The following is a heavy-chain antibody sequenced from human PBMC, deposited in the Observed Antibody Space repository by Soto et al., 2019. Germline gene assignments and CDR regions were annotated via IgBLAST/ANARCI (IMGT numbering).Heavy chain of an antibody. J-gene: IGHJ5*02. D-gene: IGHD5-12*01. Sequence: QVQLVESGGGVVQPGRSLRLSCAASGFTFSNYGMHWVRQAPGKGLEWVAVISYDGSNKHYADSVKGRFTISRDNSKNTLYLQMNSLRAEDTAVYHCARTGESGYDWGWFDPWGQGTLVTVSS. CDR1: GFTFSNYG. CDR3: ARTGESGYDWGWFDP. V-gene: IGHV3-30*03. CDR2: ISYDGSNK.